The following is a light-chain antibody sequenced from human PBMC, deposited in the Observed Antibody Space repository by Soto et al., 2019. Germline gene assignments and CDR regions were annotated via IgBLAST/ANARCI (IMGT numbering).Light chain of an antibody. CDR2: KDS. Sequence: SSELTQPPSVSVSPGQTARITCSGDALPKQYAYWYQQKPGQAPVLVIYKDSERPSGIPERFSGSSSGTTVTLTISGVQAEDEADYYCQSADSSGTCVVFGGGTKVTVL. CDR1: ALPKQY. J-gene: IGLJ2*01. V-gene: IGLV3-25*03. CDR3: QSADSSGTCVV.